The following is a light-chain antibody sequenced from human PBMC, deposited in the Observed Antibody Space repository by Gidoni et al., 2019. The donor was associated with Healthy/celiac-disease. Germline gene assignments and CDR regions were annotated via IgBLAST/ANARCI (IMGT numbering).Light chain of an antibody. V-gene: IGLV2-14*01. J-gene: IGLJ1*01. Sequence: QSALTQPASVSGSPGQSITISCTGTSSDVGGYNSVSWYQQHPGKAPKLILYEVSNRPSGVSNRFSGSKSGNTASLTISGLQAEDEADYYCSSYTSSSTYVFGTGTKVTVL. CDR2: EVS. CDR3: SSYTSSSTYV. CDR1: SSDVGGYNS.